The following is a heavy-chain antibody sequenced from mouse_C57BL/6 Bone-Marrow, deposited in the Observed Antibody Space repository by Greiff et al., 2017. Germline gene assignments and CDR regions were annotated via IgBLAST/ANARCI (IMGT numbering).Heavy chain of an antibody. CDR1: GYTFTSYW. Sequence: VQLQQSGAELVKPGASVKLSCKASGYTFTSYWMQWVKQRPGQGLEWIGEIDPSDSYTNYNQKFKGKATLTVDTSSSTAYMQLSSLTSEDSAVYYCASSNYYAMDYWGQGTSVTVSS. V-gene: IGHV1-50*01. CDR2: IDPSDSYT. J-gene: IGHJ4*01. D-gene: IGHD2-5*01. CDR3: ASSNYYAMDY.